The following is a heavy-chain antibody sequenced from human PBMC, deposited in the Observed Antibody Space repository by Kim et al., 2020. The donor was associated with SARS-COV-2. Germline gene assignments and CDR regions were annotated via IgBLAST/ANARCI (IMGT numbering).Heavy chain of an antibody. V-gene: IGHV3-23*01. CDR1: GFTFTGNA. D-gene: IGHD2-21*01. CDR2: IDGSDGTN. Sequence: GGSLRLSCTTSGFTFTGNAMSWVRQAPGKGLEWVSSIDGSDGTNSYVDSEKGRFTISRDNPNNTQFLLMNSLSADATAVYYWREGGGGWMWWHCGQGT. CDR3: REGGGGWMWWH. J-gene: IGHJ4*02.